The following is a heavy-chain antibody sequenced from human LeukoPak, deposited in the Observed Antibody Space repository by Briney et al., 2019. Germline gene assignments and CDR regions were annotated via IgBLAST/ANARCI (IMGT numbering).Heavy chain of an antibody. Sequence: PPETLSLTCTVSGGSISSYYWSWIRQPAGKGLEWIGRIYTSGSTNYNPSLKSRVTMSVDTSKNQLSLKLSSVTAADTAVYYCATGTTRDYYYGMDVWGQGTTVTVSS. CDR2: IYTSGST. J-gene: IGHJ6*02. CDR3: ATGTTRDYYYGMDV. D-gene: IGHD1-7*01. CDR1: GGSISSYY. V-gene: IGHV4-4*07.